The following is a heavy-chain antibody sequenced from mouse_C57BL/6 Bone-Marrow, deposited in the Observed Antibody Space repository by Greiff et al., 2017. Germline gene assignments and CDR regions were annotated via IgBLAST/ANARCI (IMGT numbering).Heavy chain of an antibody. V-gene: IGHV1-64*01. CDR2: IHPNSGST. CDR3: ARITTVVASFDY. D-gene: IGHD1-1*01. Sequence: QVQLQQPGAELVKPGASVKLSCKASGYTFTSYWMHWVKQRPGQGLEWIGMIHPNSGSTNYNEKFKSKATLTVDKSSSTAYMQLSSLTSEDSAVYDCARITTVVASFDYWGQGTTLTVSS. CDR1: GYTFTSYW. J-gene: IGHJ2*01.